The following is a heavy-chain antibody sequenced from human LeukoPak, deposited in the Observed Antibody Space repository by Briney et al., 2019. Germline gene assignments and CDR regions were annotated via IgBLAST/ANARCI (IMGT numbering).Heavy chain of an antibody. CDR3: ARGSYQLSLDY. CDR2: INPNSGGP. V-gene: IGHV1-2*02. D-gene: IGHD2-2*01. CDR1: GHTFTGYY. Sequence: GASVKVSCKASGHTFTGYYMHWVRQAPGQGLEWMGWINPNSGGPNYAQKFQGRVTMTRDTSISTAYMELSRLTSDDTAVYYCARGSYQLSLDYWGQGTLVTVSS. J-gene: IGHJ4*02.